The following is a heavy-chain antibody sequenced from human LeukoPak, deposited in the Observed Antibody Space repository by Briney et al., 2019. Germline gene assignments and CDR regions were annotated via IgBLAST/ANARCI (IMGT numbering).Heavy chain of an antibody. J-gene: IGHJ4*02. CDR1: GGSISSGGYY. D-gene: IGHD2-2*01. CDR2: IYHSGST. Sequence: SETLSLTCTVSGGSISSGGYYWSWIRQPPGKGLEWIGYIYHSGSTYYNPSLKSRVTISVDRSKNQFSLKLSSVTAAGTAVYYCAREGGSVVPAAISDCWGQGTLVTVSS. CDR3: AREGGSVVPAAISDC. V-gene: IGHV4-30-2*01.